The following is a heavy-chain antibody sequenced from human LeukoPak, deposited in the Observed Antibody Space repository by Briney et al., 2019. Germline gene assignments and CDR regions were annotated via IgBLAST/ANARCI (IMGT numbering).Heavy chain of an antibody. CDR1: GFIVSYNY. J-gene: IGHJ3*02. CDR3: ARRELMGYSYGLGAFNI. CDR2: IYSGVFYSDGTT. D-gene: IGHD5-18*01. V-gene: IGHV3-66*04. Sequence: PGGSLRLSCAASGFIVSYNYMSWVRQAPGKGLEWVSVIYSGVFYSDGTTYYADSVKGRFTISRDISKNTLYLQMNSLRAEDTAVYYCARRELMGYSYGLGAFNIWGQGTTVTVSS.